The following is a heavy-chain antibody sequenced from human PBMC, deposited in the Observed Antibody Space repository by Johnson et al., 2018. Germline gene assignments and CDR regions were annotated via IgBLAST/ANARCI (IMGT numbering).Heavy chain of an antibody. CDR2: ISSRSSTL. Sequence: VQLVESGGGLVQPGGSLRLSCAASGFTFSSYSMNWVRQAPGKGLEWVSYISSRSSTLYYAASVKGRFTISRDKAKNSLYLQMNSLRDDDTAVYYCARLGGQLNYYSNIDVWGQGTTVTVSS. CDR1: GFTFSSYS. D-gene: IGHD6-6*01. V-gene: IGHV3-48*02. J-gene: IGHJ6*02. CDR3: ARLGGQLNYYSNIDV.